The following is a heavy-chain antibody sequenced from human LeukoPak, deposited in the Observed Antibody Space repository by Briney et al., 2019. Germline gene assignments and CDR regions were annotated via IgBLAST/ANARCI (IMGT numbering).Heavy chain of an antibody. CDR3: ARVAHWETDY. J-gene: IGHJ4*02. CDR2: IYYSGGT. Sequence: SETLSLTCTVSGGSISSGDYYWSWIRQPPGKGLEWIGYIYYSGGTYYNPSLKSRVTISVDTSKNQFSLKLSSVTAADTAVYYCARVAHWETDYWGQGTLVTVSS. D-gene: IGHD7-27*01. V-gene: IGHV4-30-4*01. CDR1: GGSISSGDYY.